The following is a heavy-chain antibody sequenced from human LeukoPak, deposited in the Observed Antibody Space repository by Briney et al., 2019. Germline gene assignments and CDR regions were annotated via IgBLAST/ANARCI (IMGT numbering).Heavy chain of an antibody. CDR3: ARYGYRYAGNWFDP. Sequence: SETLSLTCTVSGGSISSYYWSWIRQPPGKGLEWIGYIYYSGSTNYNPSLKSRVTISVDTSKNQFSLKLTSVTAADTAVYYCARYGYRYAGNWFDPWGRGTLVTVSS. CDR2: IYYSGST. J-gene: IGHJ5*02. D-gene: IGHD5-18*01. CDR1: GGSISSYY. V-gene: IGHV4-59*01.